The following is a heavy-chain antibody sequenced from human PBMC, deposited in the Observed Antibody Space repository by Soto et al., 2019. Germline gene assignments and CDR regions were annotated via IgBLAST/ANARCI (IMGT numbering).Heavy chain of an antibody. CDR2: IYYSGST. CDR3: ARNYYDSSGYYYNPFD. Sequence: PSETLSLTCTVSGGSISSYYWSWIRQPPGKELEWIGYIYYSGSTNYTPSLKSRVTISVDTSKNQFSLKLSSVTAADTAVYYCARNYYDSSGYYYNPFDWGQGPRVTVSP. CDR1: GGSISSYY. V-gene: IGHV4-59*01. D-gene: IGHD3-22*01. J-gene: IGHJ4*02.